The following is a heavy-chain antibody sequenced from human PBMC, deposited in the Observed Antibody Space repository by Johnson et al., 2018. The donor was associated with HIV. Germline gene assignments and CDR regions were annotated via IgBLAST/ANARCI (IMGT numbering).Heavy chain of an antibody. Sequence: QMQLVESGGDVVQPGGSLRLSCAASGFSFSSYGIHWVRQAPGKGLEWVAFTQYDGSNKYYADSVKGRFTISRDNSKNTLYLQMNSLRAEDTAVYYCASIAARPAAFDIWGQGTMVTVSS. D-gene: IGHD6-6*01. CDR3: ASIAARPAAFDI. CDR2: TQYDGSNK. V-gene: IGHV3-30*02. CDR1: GFSFSSYG. J-gene: IGHJ3*02.